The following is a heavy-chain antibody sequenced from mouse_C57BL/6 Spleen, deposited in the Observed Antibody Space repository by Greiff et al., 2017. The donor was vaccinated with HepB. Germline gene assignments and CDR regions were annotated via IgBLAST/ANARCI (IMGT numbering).Heavy chain of an antibody. Sequence: VQLQQSGPVLVKPGPSVKISCKASGFTFTDYYMHWVKQSHGKSLEWIGLVYPYNGGTSYNQKFKGKATLTVDTSSSTAYMELNSLTSEDSAVYYCARGYYYGSSYDWYFDVWGTGTTVTVSS. CDR1: GFTFTDYY. D-gene: IGHD1-1*01. CDR3: ARGYYYGSSYDWYFDV. J-gene: IGHJ1*03. V-gene: IGHV1-36*01. CDR2: VYPYNGGT.